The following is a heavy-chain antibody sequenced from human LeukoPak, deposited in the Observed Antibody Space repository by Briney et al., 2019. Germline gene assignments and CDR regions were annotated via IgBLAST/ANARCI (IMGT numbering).Heavy chain of an antibody. Sequence: PSQTLSLTCTVSGGSISSGSYYWSWIRQPAGKGLEWIGRIYTSGSTNYNPSLKSRVTISVDTSKNQFSLKLSSVTAADTAVYYCARVYDFWSGYYSRADYYYYMDVWGKGTTVTVSS. CDR1: GGSISSGSYY. V-gene: IGHV4-61*02. D-gene: IGHD3-3*01. CDR2: IYTSGST. CDR3: ARVYDFWSGYYSRADYYYYMDV. J-gene: IGHJ6*03.